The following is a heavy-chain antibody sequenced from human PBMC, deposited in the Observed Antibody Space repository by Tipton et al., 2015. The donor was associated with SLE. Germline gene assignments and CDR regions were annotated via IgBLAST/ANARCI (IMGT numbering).Heavy chain of an antibody. CDR2: IYSSGGT. CDR3: AREVNRRDDSDAFDI. J-gene: IGHJ3*02. V-gene: IGHV4-61*02. D-gene: IGHD3-3*01. CDR1: GGSISSGFHY. Sequence: TLSLTCNVSGGSISSGFHYWSWIRQPAGRGLEWIGRIYSSGGTNYNPSLKSRVTISVDTSKNQFSLRLHSVTAADTAVYYCAREVNRRDDSDAFDIWGQGTVVTVSS.